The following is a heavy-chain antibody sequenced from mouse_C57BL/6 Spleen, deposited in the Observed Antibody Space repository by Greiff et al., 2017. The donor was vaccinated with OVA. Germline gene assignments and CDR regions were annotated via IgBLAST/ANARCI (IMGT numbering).Heavy chain of an antibody. CDR2: ISGGGGNT. CDR1: GFTFSSYT. D-gene: IGHD2-4*01. V-gene: IGHV5-9*01. J-gene: IGHJ3*01. Sequence: EVQLVESGGGLVKPGGSLKLSCAASGFTFSSYTMSWVRQTPEKRLEWVATISGGGGNTYYPDSVKGRFTISRDNAKNTLYLQMSSLRSEDTALYYCARQVYDYLAWFAYWGQGTLVTVSA. CDR3: ARQVYDYLAWFAY.